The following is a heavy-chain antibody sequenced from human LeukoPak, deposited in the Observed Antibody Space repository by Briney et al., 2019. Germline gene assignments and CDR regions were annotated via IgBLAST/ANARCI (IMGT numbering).Heavy chain of an antibody. CDR3: AKDLPGSSSPEYFQH. Sequence: PGGSLRLSCAASGFTFSSYGMHWVRQAPGKGLEWVAFIRYDGSNKYYADSMKGRFTISRDNSENTLYLQMNSLRAEDTAVYYCAKDLPGSSSPEYFQHWGQGTLVTVSS. J-gene: IGHJ1*01. D-gene: IGHD6-13*01. V-gene: IGHV3-30*02. CDR2: IRYDGSNK. CDR1: GFTFSSYG.